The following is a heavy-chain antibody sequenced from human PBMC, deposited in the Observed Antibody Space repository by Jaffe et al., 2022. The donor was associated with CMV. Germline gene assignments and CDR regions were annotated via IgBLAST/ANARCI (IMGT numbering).Heavy chain of an antibody. D-gene: IGHD5-12*01. Sequence: QLQLQESGPGLVKPSETLSLTCTVSGGSISSSSYYWGWIRQPPGKGLEWIGSIYYSGSTYYNPSLKSRVTISVDTSKNQFSLKLSSVTAADTAVYYCASLLGRDGYNFDYWGQGTLVTVSS. J-gene: IGHJ4*02. CDR1: GGSISSSSYY. V-gene: IGHV4-39*01. CDR3: ASLLGRDGYNFDY. CDR2: IYYSGST.